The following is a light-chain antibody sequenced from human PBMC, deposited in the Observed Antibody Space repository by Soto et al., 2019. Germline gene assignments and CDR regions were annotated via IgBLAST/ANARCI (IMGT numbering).Light chain of an antibody. J-gene: IGKJ4*01. V-gene: IGKV1-27*01. CDR1: QGFSNS. Sequence: DIQMTQSPSSLTASIGDRVTISCRASQGFSNSLAWYQQKPGKVPTLLIYGASILQSGFPSRFSGRGSGTEFTLTISCLQPEDGATYFCKKYDIAPLTFGGGTKVEIK. CDR3: KKYDIAPLT. CDR2: GAS.